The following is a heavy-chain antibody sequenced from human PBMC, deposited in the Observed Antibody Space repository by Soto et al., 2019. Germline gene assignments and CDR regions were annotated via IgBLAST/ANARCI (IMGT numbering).Heavy chain of an antibody. CDR3: ARTGYCSGGRCYSGFDY. CDR2: IIPLFGTA. J-gene: IGHJ4*02. CDR1: GGTFSSYA. Sequence: QVQLVQSWAEVKKPGSSVKVSCKASGGTFSSYAISWVRQAPGQGLEWMGGIIPLFGTANYAQKFQGRVTITADEATSTSYMELSSLRSEDTAVYYWARTGYCSGGRCYSGFDYWGQGTLVTVSS. V-gene: IGHV1-69*01. D-gene: IGHD2-15*01.